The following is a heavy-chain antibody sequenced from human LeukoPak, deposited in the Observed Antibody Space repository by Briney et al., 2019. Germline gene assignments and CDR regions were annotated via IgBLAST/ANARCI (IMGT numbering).Heavy chain of an antibody. Sequence: GRSLSPSCAASGFTSTSIGVNWVRQAAGNGLEWLAFIRSDRSTIYYADSVKGRFNNTRDNAKNSLDLQMNSLGDEDTAVYYCAKVPHYGGNSGPDYWSQGTLVTVSS. CDR1: GFTSTSIG. J-gene: IGHJ4*02. V-gene: IGHV3-48*02. CDR3: AKVPHYGGNSGPDY. CDR2: IRSDRSTI. D-gene: IGHD4-23*01.